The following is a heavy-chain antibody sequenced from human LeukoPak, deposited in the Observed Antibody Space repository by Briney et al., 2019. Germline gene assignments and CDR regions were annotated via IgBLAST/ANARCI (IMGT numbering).Heavy chain of an antibody. D-gene: IGHD2-15*01. CDR2: IWYDGSNK. J-gene: IGHJ5*02. Sequence: PGRSLRLSCAASGFTFSSYGMHWVRQAPGKGLEWVAVIWYDGSNKYYADSVEGRFTISRDNSKNTLYLQMNSLRAEDTAVYYCARRGVVLPNCFDPWGQGTLVTVSS. CDR3: ARRGVVLPNCFDP. CDR1: GFTFSSYG. V-gene: IGHV3-33*01.